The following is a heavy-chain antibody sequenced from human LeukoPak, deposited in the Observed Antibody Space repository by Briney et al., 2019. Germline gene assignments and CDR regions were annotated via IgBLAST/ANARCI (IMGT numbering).Heavy chain of an antibody. Sequence: GGSLRLSCSASGFTFSSYAMHWVRQAPGKGLEYVSAISSNGGSTYYADSVKGRSTISRDNSKNTLYLQMSSLRAEDTAVYYCVKSRGIAVAGTFDYWGQGTLVTVSS. CDR1: GFTFSSYA. J-gene: IGHJ4*02. D-gene: IGHD6-19*01. CDR3: VKSRGIAVAGTFDY. V-gene: IGHV3-64D*06. CDR2: ISSNGGST.